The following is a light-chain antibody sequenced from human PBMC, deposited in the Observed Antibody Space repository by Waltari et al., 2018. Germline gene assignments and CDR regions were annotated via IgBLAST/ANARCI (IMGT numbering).Light chain of an antibody. V-gene: IGLV2-23*02. CDR1: NSDIGTYNF. Sequence: QSALTQPASVSGSPGQSITISCTGSNSDIGTYNFVSWYQQHPDKAPKLMIYDVSKRPSGVSNRVSGSKSGNTASRTISGLQAEDEADYYCCSHTGGSTFVIFGGGTKLTVL. CDR3: CSHTGGSTFVI. CDR2: DVS. J-gene: IGLJ2*01.